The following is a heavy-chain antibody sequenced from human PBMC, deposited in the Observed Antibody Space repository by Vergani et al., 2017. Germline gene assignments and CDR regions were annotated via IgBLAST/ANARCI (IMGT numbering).Heavy chain of an antibody. D-gene: IGHD3-22*01. CDR3: ARGPEGSSGPEYFQH. CDR1: GFTFSDYY. Sequence: QVQLVESGGGLVKPGGSLRLSCAASGFTFSDYYMSWIRQAPGKGMEWVSYISSSSSYTNYADSVKGRFTISRHNAKNSLYLQMNSLRSEDTAVYYCARGPEGSSGPEYFQHWGQGTLVTVSS. V-gene: IGHV3-11*05. J-gene: IGHJ1*01. CDR2: ISSSSSYT.